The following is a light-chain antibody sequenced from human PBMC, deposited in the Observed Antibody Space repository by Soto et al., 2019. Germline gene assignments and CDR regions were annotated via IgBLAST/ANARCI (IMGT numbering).Light chain of an antibody. CDR3: STYAGSNTRYV. Sequence: QSVLTQPPSASGAPGQSVTIFCTGTSSDVGGYNYVSWYQQHPGKAPKLMIYEVSKRPSGVPDRFSGSKSGNTASLTVSGLQAEDEADYYASTYAGSNTRYVFRTGTKV. CDR1: SSDVGGYNY. V-gene: IGLV2-8*01. CDR2: EVS. J-gene: IGLJ1*01.